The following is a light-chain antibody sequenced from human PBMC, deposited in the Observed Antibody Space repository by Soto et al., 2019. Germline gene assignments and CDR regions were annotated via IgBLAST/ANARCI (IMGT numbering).Light chain of an antibody. CDR3: QQYNNWPPWT. Sequence: EIVMTQSLATLSVSPGARATLPXRASQSFSSNFAWDPQQPVXXTRIXXXGQXTRATGIPARFIGSGSGKEFTLTISSLQSEDFAVYYCQQYNNWPPWTFGQGTKVDIK. CDR2: GQX. V-gene: IGKV3-15*01. CDR1: QSFSSN. J-gene: IGKJ1*01.